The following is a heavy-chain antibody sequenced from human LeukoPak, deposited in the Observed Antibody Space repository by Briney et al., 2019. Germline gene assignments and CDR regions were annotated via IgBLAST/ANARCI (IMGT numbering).Heavy chain of an antibody. CDR1: GFTFSTYA. D-gene: IGHD1-26*01. J-gene: IGHJ4*02. CDR2: ISGSGGST. V-gene: IGHV3-23*01. Sequence: GGSLRLSCAASGFTFSTYAMTWVRQAPGKGLEWVSAISGSGGSTYYADSVKGRFTISRDNSKNTLYLQMNSLRAEDTAAYYCAKDQWELLDPFDYWGQGTLVTVSS. CDR3: AKDQWELLDPFDY.